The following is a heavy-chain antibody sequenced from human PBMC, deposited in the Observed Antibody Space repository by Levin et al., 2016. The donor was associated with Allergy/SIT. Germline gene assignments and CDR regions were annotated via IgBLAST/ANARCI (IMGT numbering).Heavy chain of an antibody. J-gene: IGHJ1*01. CDR2: IYYSGST. Sequence: WIRQPPGKGLEWIGSIYYSGSTYYNPSLKSRVTISVDTSKNQFSLKLSSVTATDTAVYFCAKVTGEGYFQHWGQGTLVTVSS. CDR3: AKVTGEGYFQH. V-gene: IGHV4-39*07. D-gene: IGHD7-27*01.